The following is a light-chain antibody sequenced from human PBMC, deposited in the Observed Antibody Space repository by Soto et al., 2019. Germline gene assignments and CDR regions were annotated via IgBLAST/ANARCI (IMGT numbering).Light chain of an antibody. CDR2: DVS. Sequence: QSVLTQPRPVSGSPGQSVTTSCTGTSSDVGGYNYVSWYQQHPGKAPKLMIYDVSKRPSGVPDRFSGSKSGNTASLTISGLQAEDEADYYCCSYAGSYPYVFGTGTKATVL. CDR1: SSDVGGYNY. V-gene: IGLV2-11*01. J-gene: IGLJ1*01. CDR3: CSYAGSYPYV.